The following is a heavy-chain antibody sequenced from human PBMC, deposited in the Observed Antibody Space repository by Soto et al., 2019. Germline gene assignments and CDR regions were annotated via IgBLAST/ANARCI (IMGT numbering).Heavy chain of an antibody. D-gene: IGHD6-6*01. Sequence: SDTLSLTCTVSGDSIDTSSYCWGWIRQPPGKGLEWIGSVCYRGTTYYNPSLKSRLTISVDTSKRQFSLKLSSVTAADTAVFYCARQGEHSSSYFFDSWGQGTLVTVSS. CDR1: GDSIDTSSYC. CDR2: VCYRGTT. V-gene: IGHV4-39*01. CDR3: ARQGEHSSSYFFDS. J-gene: IGHJ4*02.